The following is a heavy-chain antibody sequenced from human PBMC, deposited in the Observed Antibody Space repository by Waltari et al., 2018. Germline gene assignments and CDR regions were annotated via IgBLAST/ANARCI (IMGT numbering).Heavy chain of an antibody. CDR1: GLTFSIFA. J-gene: IGHJ4*02. CDR3: AKDHGVAY. Sequence: QLLESGGGLVQPGGSLRLSCSDSGLTFSIFAMSWVRQAPGKGREWVSGISNSGADTYYADSVKGRFTISRDNSKKTLYLQMNSLRVEDTAVDYCAKDHGVAYWGRGTLVTVSA. CDR2: ISNSGADT. V-gene: IGHV3-23*01. D-gene: IGHD3-16*01.